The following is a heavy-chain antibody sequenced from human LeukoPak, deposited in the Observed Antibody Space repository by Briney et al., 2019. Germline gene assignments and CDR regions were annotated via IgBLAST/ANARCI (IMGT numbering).Heavy chain of an antibody. V-gene: IGHV3-30*02. Sequence: GGSLRLSCAASGFTFSSYGMHWVRQAPGKGLEWVAFIRYDGSIKYYADSVKGRFTISRDSSKNTLYLQMNSLRAEDTAVYYCAKDPRKNSNGWYRGADWFDPWGQGTLVTVSS. CDR1: GFTFSSYG. J-gene: IGHJ5*02. D-gene: IGHD6-19*01. CDR3: AKDPRKNSNGWYRGADWFDP. CDR2: IRYDGSIK.